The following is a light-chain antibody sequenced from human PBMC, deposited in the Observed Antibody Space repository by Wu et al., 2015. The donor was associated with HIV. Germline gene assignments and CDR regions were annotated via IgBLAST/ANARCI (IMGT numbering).Light chain of an antibody. CDR2: DSS. CDR1: QSVSSY. J-gene: IGKJ1*01. Sequence: EIVLTQSPGTLSLSPGERATLSRRASQSVSSYLAWFQQKPGQAPRLLIYDSSNRATGIPARFSGSASGTDFTLTISSLEPEDFAVYYCQQRSNWPWTFGQGTKVEIK. V-gene: IGKV3-11*01. CDR3: QQRSNWPWT.